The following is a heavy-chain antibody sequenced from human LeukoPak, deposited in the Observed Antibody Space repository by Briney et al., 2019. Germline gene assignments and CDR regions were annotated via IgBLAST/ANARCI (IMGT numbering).Heavy chain of an antibody. Sequence: SETLSLTCTVSGDSISSSTYYWGWIRQPPGKGLEWIGSIYYSGSTYYNPSLKSRVTMSVDTSKNQFSLKLSSVTAADTAVHYCARRGSYYRVDYWGQGTLVTVSS. D-gene: IGHD1-26*01. CDR1: GDSISSSTYY. V-gene: IGHV4-39*01. CDR2: IYYSGST. J-gene: IGHJ4*02. CDR3: ARRGSYYRVDY.